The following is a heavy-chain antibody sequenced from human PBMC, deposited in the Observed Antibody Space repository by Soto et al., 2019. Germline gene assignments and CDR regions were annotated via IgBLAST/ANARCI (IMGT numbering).Heavy chain of an antibody. CDR2: IIPIFGTA. D-gene: IGHD5-12*01. Sequence: VQLVQSGAEVKKPGSSVKVSCKASGGTFSSYAISWVRQAPGQGLEWMGGIIPIFGTANYAQKFQGRVTITADESTSTADMEVSSLRSEDTAVYYCAREGGMATIRYFQHWGQGTLVTVSS. CDR1: GGTFSSYA. CDR3: AREGGMATIRYFQH. V-gene: IGHV1-69*01. J-gene: IGHJ1*01.